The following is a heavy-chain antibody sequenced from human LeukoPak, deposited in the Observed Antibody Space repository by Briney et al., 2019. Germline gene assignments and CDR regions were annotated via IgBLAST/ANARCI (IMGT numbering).Heavy chain of an antibody. CDR1: GFTFDDYG. D-gene: IGHD6-6*01. CDR2: INWNGGST. CDR3: ARAREYSSSKVWYYYYMDV. V-gene: IGHV3-20*04. J-gene: IGHJ6*03. Sequence: GGSLRLSCAASGFTFDDYGMSWVRQAPGKGLEWVSGINWNGGSTGYADSVKGRFTISRDNAKNSLYLQMNSLRAEDTALYYCARAREYSSSKVWYYYYMDVWGKGTTVTVSS.